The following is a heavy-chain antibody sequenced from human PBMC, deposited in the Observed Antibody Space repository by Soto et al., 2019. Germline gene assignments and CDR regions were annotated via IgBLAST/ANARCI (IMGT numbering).Heavy chain of an antibody. J-gene: IGHJ4*02. D-gene: IGHD2-15*01. CDR2: ISSSSRTI. V-gene: IGHV3-48*01. CDR1: GFTFSSHN. CDR3: VRDHLSCSDGSCYGFDY. Sequence: GGSLRLSCAASGFTFSSHNMNWVRQAPGKGLEWVSHISSSSRTIYYADSVKGRFTISRDNAKNSLYLQMNSLRAEDTAVYYCVRDHLSCSDGSCYGFDYWGQGTLVTVSS.